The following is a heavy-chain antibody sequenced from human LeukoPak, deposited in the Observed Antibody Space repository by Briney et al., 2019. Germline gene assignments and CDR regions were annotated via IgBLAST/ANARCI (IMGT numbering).Heavy chain of an antibody. CDR1: GDSVSSNSAA. CDR3: ARRYCSSTSCYRGYFQH. V-gene: IGHV6-1*01. CDR2: TYYRSKWYN. Sequence: SQTLSLTCAISGDSVSSNSAAWNWIRQSPSRGLEWLGRTYYRSKWYNDYAVSVKSRITINPDTSKNQFSLQLNSVTPEDTAVYYCARRYCSSTSCYRGYFQHWGQGTLVTVSS. J-gene: IGHJ1*01. D-gene: IGHD2-2*01.